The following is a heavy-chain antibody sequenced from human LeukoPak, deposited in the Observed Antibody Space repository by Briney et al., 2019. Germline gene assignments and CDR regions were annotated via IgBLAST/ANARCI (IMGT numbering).Heavy chain of an antibody. Sequence: GGSLRLSCAASGFTFSDYYMSWIRQAPGKGLEWVSYISTSGTTIYYADSVKGRFTISRDNAKNSLYLQMNSLRAEDTAVYYCARHYGDYILGFDFWGQGTLVTVSS. CDR1: GFTFSDYY. CDR2: ISTSGTTI. D-gene: IGHD4-17*01. V-gene: IGHV3-11*01. J-gene: IGHJ4*02. CDR3: ARHYGDYILGFDF.